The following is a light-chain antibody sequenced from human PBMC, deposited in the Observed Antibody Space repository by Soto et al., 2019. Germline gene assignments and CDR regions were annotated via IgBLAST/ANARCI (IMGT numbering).Light chain of an antibody. Sequence: EIVLTQSPGILSLSPGERATLSCRTSQTLNRNYLAWYQQKPGQAPRVVIYSVSVRATGIPDRFSGSGSGTDFTLTISGLEPEYSAVYYCQQYDISPRTYGQGTKVEI. J-gene: IGKJ1*01. CDR3: QQYDISPRT. V-gene: IGKV3-20*01. CDR2: SVS. CDR1: QTLNRNY.